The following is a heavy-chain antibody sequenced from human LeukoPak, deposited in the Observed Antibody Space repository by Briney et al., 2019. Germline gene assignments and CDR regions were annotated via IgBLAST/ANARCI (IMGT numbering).Heavy chain of an antibody. D-gene: IGHD6-13*01. CDR1: GGSFSDYY. CDR2: INHSGST. V-gene: IGHV4-34*01. Sequence: SETLSLTCAVSGGSFSDYYWSWIRQPPGKGLEWIGEINHSGSTNYNPSLKSRVTLSVDTSKNQFSLQLSSVTAADTAVYYCASLTDSSNRFTFDFWGQGTLVTVSS. CDR3: ASLTDSSNRFTFDF. J-gene: IGHJ4*02.